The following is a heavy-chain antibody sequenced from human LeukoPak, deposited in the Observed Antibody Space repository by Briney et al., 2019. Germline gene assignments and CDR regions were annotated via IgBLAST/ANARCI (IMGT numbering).Heavy chain of an antibody. CDR3: ARDRFTMVRGATPLYY. J-gene: IGHJ4*02. CDR1: GYTFTSYY. CDR2: INPRGGST. D-gene: IGHD3-10*01. Sequence: ASVKVSCKASGYTFTSYYMHWVRQAPGQGLEWMGIINPRGGSTSYAQKFQGRVTMTRDTSTSTVYMELSSLRSEVTAVYYCARDRFTMVRGATPLYYWGQGTLVTVSS. V-gene: IGHV1-46*01.